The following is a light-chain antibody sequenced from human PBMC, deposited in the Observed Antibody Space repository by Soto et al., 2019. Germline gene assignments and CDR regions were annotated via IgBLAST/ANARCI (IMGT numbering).Light chain of an antibody. CDR1: KSVSSNY. J-gene: IGKJ4*01. CDR3: QQDSSSPLT. CDR2: GAS. V-gene: IGKV3-20*01. Sequence: EIVLTQSPDTLSLSPGERATLSCRASKSVSSNYLAWYQQKPGQAPSLLISGASRMPTGLPDRFSGSGSGTECTLTISRLEPEDFAVYYFQQDSSSPLTFGGGTKMEIK.